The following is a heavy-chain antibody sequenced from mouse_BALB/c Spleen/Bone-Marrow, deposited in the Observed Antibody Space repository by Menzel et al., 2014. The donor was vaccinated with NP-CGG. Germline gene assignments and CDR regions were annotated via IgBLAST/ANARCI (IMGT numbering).Heavy chain of an antibody. CDR2: ILPGSGST. CDR1: GYTFSSYW. J-gene: IGHJ2*01. Sequence: LVESGGELMKPGASVKISCKATGYTFSSYWIEWVKQRPGHGLEWIGEILPGSGSTNYNVKFKGKATFTADTSSDTAYMQLSSLTSEDSAVYYCARPLYDGYYPWGQGTTLTVSS. D-gene: IGHD2-3*01. CDR3: ARPLYDGYYP. V-gene: IGHV1-9*01.